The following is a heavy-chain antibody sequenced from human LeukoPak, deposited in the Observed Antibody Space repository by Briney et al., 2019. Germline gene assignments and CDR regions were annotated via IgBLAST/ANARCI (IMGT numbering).Heavy chain of an antibody. J-gene: IGHJ4*02. V-gene: IGHV4-34*01. Sequence: SETLSLTCAVYGGSFSGYYWSWIRQPPGKGLEWIGEINHSGSTNYNPSLKSRVTISVDTSKNQFSLKLSSVTAADTAVYYCARGKDWNYLDALDYWGQGTLVTVSS. D-gene: IGHD1-7*01. CDR1: GGSFSGYY. CDR3: ARGKDWNYLDALDY. CDR2: INHSGST.